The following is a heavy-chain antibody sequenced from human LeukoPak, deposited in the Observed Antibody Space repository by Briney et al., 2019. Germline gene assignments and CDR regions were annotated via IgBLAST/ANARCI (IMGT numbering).Heavy chain of an antibody. CDR3: TRVAPVTGSRYFDY. CDR2: IRNKVNSYIT. V-gene: IGHV3-72*01. D-gene: IGHD6-19*01. Sequence: GGSLRLSCAASGFTFSDHYMDWVRQAPGKGLEWVGRIRNKVNSYITEYAASVTGRFTISRDDSKNSLYLQMNSLKIEDTAVYYCTRVAPVTGSRYFDYWGQGALVTVSS. CDR1: GFTFSDHY. J-gene: IGHJ4*02.